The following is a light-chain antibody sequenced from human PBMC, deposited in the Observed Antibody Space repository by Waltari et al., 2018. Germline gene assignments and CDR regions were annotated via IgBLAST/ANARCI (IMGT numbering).Light chain of an antibody. Sequence: EIVMTQSPASLTVSPGQRATLSCRASQCVSSNLAWYQQKPAQAPRLLIYGASTRATGIPARFSGSGSGTEFTLTISSLQSEDFAVYYCHQYNNWPPWTFGQGTKVEIK. CDR1: QCVSSN. CDR2: GAS. CDR3: HQYNNWPPWT. J-gene: IGKJ1*01. V-gene: IGKV3-15*01.